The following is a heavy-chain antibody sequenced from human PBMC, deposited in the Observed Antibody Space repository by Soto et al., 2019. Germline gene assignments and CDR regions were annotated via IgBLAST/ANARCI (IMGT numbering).Heavy chain of an antibody. CDR1: GFTFSSYW. J-gene: IGHJ5*02. CDR3: ARYCSGGSCYGFSRDNWFDP. V-gene: IGHV3-7*01. CDR2: IKQDGSEK. D-gene: IGHD2-15*01. Sequence: GGSLRLSCAASGFTFSSYWMSWVRQAPGKGLEWVANIKQDGSEKYYVDSVKGRFTISRDNAKNSLYLQMNSLRAEDTAVYYCARYCSGGSCYGFSRDNWFDPWGQGTLVTVSS.